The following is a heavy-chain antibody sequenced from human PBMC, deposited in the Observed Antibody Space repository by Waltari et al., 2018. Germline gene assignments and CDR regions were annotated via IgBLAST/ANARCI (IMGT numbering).Heavy chain of an antibody. CDR2: INSDGSST. CDR3: TRALGLGELYDY. CDR1: GFTFTRYL. D-gene: IGHD3-16*01. J-gene: IGHJ4*02. Sequence: EVQLDESGGGLVQPGGSLRLSCSASGFTFTRYLMNWVRQAPGKGLVWVASINSDGSSTTYADSVKGRCTITRDNAKNTVYLQMNSLRVEETAVYYCTRALGLGELYDYWGQGTLVTVSS. V-gene: IGHV3-74*01.